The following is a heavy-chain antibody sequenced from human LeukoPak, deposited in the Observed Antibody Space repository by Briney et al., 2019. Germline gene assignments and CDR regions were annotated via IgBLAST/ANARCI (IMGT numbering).Heavy chain of an antibody. V-gene: IGHV1-3*01. CDR1: GFTFTIYA. CDR2: INAGNGHT. J-gene: IGHJ4*02. CDR3: ARGIWSRTVSSYYFDY. D-gene: IGHD3-3*01. Sequence: ASVKVSCKASGFTFTIYAMQWVRQAPGQRLEWMGWINAGNGHTRYSQRFQGRVTITRDTSATTVYMEVTSLRSEDTAVYYCARGIWSRTVSSYYFDYWGRGTLVTVSS.